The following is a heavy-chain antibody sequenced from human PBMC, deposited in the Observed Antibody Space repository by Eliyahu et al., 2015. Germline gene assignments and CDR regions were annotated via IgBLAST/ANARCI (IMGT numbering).Heavy chain of an antibody. V-gene: IGHV1-8*01. CDR3: ARGIGVLGDY. J-gene: IGHJ4*02. CDR2: VKPYSGET. CDR1: GYAFTEFD. D-gene: IGHD3-10*01. Sequence: VQLVQSGAEVKKPGASVKVSCKTSGYAFTEFDINWVRQAPGQGAEWMGWVKPYSGETDYAQKFQGRVTMTRDTSKSTVYMELSSLTSEDTAVYYCARGIGVLGDYWGQGTLVTVSS.